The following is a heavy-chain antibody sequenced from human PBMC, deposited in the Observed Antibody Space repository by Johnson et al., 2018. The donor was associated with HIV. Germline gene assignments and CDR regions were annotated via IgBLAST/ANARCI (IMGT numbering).Heavy chain of an antibody. J-gene: IGHJ3*02. CDR3: AKTHDSSGYYGGLDAFDI. V-gene: IGHV3-30*18. CDR1: GIIFSHYG. Sequence: HVQLVESGGGVVQPGRSLRLSCAVSGIIFSHYGMHWVRQAPGKGLEWVAVISYDGSNQYYADSVKGRFTISRDNSKNTLYLQMNSLRAEDTAVYYCAKTHDSSGYYGGLDAFDIWGQGTMVTVSS. D-gene: IGHD3-22*01. CDR2: ISYDGSNQ.